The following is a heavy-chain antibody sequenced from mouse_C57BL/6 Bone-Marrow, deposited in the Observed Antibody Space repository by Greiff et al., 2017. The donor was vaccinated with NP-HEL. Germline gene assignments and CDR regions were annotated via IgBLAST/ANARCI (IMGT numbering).Heavy chain of an antibody. D-gene: IGHD1-1*01. CDR2: IYPRDGST. Sequence: QVQLKQSGPELVKPGASVKLSCKASGYTFTSYDINWVKQRPGQGLEWIGWIYPRDGSTKYNEKFKGKATLTVDTSSSTAYMELHSLTSEDSAVYFCVRVTTVRDYYAMDYWGQGTSVTVSS. V-gene: IGHV1-85*01. CDR3: VRVTTVRDYYAMDY. J-gene: IGHJ4*01. CDR1: GYTFTSYD.